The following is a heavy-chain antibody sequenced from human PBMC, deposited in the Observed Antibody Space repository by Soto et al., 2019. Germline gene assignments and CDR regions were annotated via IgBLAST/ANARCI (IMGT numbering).Heavy chain of an antibody. V-gene: IGHV4-61*01. CDR1: GGSVSSGSYY. CDR3: ARVVYYDSSGYYPFDP. Sequence: PSETLSLTCTVSGGSVSSGSYYWSWIRQPPGKGMEWIGYIYYSGSTNYNPSLKSRVTISVDTSKNQFSLKLSSVTAADTAVYYCARVVYYDSSGYYPFDPWGQGTLVTV. D-gene: IGHD3-22*01. J-gene: IGHJ5*02. CDR2: IYYSGST.